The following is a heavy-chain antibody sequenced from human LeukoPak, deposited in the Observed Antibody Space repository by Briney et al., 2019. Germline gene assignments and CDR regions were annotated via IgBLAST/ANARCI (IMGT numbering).Heavy chain of an antibody. Sequence: PSETLSLTCTVAGGSLSTFYWSWIRQPPGKGLEWIAYISHSGSTSYNPFLKSRVVMSVDTSKNQFSLKLSSVTAADTAVYYCARGSAWDCPELWGQGTLVTVSS. D-gene: IGHD2-21*01. V-gene: IGHV4-59*01. CDR2: ISHSGST. CDR1: GGSLSTFY. J-gene: IGHJ4*02. CDR3: ARGSAWDCPEL.